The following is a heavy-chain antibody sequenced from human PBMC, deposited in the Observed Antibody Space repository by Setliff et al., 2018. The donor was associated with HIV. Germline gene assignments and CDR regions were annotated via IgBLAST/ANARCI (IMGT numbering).Heavy chain of an antibody. J-gene: IGHJ6*02. Sequence: GRSLRLSCAASGFTFSSYAMSWVRQAPGKGLEWVSAISGSGGSTYYADSVKGRFTISRDNSKNTLYMQMNSLRAEDTAVYYCARPYTVWVYGMDVWGQGTTVTVSS. CDR1: GFTFSSYA. CDR2: ISGSGGST. V-gene: IGHV3-23*01. D-gene: IGHD2-8*01. CDR3: ARPYTVWVYGMDV.